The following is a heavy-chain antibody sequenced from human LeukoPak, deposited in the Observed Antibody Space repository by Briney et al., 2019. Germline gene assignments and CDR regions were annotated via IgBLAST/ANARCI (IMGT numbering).Heavy chain of an antibody. CDR3: ARSANYCTNGVCYSRYYYYYMDV. J-gene: IGHJ6*03. CDR1: GGPISNYQ. V-gene: IGHV4-59*12. Sequence: SETLSLTCTLSGGPISNYQWSWIRQPPGKGLEWIGNIYYSGTANYNPSLKSRVIISVDTSKNQFSLKLSSVTAADTAVYYCARSANYCTNGVCYSRYYYYYMDVWGKGTTVTVSS. CDR2: IYYSGTA. D-gene: IGHD2-8*01.